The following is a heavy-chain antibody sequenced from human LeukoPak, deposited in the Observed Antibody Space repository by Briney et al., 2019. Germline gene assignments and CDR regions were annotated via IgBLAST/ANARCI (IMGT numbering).Heavy chain of an antibody. CDR2: IKGDGRGK. CDR1: GFPFSGDW. CDR3: ARGESDP. J-gene: IGHJ5*02. D-gene: IGHD3-10*01. V-gene: IGHV3-7*03. Sequence: GGSLRLTCAASGFPFSGDWMTWVRQAPGKGLQWVASIKGDGRGKYYVDSVKGRFTVSRDNAKKLLYLQMDSLRVEDMGVYYCARGESDPWGQGTLVTVSS.